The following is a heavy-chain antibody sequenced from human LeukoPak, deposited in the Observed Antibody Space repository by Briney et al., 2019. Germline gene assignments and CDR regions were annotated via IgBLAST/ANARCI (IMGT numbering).Heavy chain of an antibody. CDR1: GYTFTGYY. CDR2: INPNSGGT. J-gene: IGHJ4*02. Sequence: ASVKVSCKASGYTFTGYYMHWVRQAPGQGLEWMGWINPNSGGTNYAQKFQGRVTMTRDTSISTAYMELSRLRSDDTAVYYCARHGYSSSLYYFDYWGQGTLVTVSS. CDR3: ARHGYSSSLYYFDY. V-gene: IGHV1-2*02. D-gene: IGHD6-13*01.